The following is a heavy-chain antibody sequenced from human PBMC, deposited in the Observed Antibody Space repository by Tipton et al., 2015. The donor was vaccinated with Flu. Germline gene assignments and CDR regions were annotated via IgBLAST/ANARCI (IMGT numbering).Heavy chain of an antibody. D-gene: IGHD3-22*01. V-gene: IGHV3-30*02. CDR1: GFTFRTNG. Sequence: SGFTFRTNGMHWVRQAPGKGLEWVAHIRSDETTEYADSVKGRFTISRDNSKNTLFLQMNSLRPEDTAVYYCARGPHLRDRLDYWGQGTLVAVSS. CDR3: ARGPHLRDRLDY. CDR2: IRSDETTE. J-gene: IGHJ4*02.